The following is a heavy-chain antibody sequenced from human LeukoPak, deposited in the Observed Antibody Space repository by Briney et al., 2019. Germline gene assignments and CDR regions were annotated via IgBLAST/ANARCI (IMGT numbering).Heavy chain of an antibody. J-gene: IGHJ4*02. Sequence: ASVTVSCKASGYTFTSYSISWVRQAPGQGLEWMGWISAYNGNTNYAQKVQGRVTMTTDTSTSTAYMELRSLRSDDTAVYYCAIYSSSSGLDYWGQGTLVTVSS. D-gene: IGHD6-6*01. V-gene: IGHV1-18*01. CDR3: AIYSSSSGLDY. CDR1: GYTFTSYS. CDR2: ISAYNGNT.